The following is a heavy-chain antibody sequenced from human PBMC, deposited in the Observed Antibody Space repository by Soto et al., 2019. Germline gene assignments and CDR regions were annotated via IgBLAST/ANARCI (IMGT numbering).Heavy chain of an antibody. CDR3: AKISSGSFYYYAMDV. CDR2: IIPISSKT. Sequence: SVKVSCKASGGTFNSYTINWVRQAPGQGLEWMGGIIPISSKTNYAQRFQGRVTITADTATRTAYMEVSSLTSEDTAEYYCAKISSGSFYYYAMDVWGPGTTVTVSS. J-gene: IGHJ6*02. D-gene: IGHD3-10*01. CDR1: GGTFNSYT. V-gene: IGHV1-69*06.